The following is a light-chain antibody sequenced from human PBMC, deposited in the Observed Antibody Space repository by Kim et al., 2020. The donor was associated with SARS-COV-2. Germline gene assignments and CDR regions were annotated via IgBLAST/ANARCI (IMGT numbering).Light chain of an antibody. J-gene: IGKJ1*01. CDR2: PAS. CDR3: QQSYSTPRT. CDR1: QSISDS. Sequence: ASVGDRVTITCRASQSISDSLNWYQQKPGKAPKVLIFPASNLQNVVPSRFSGSGSGTDFTLTISNLQPEDFAAYYCQQSYSTPRTFGQGTKVDIK. V-gene: IGKV1-39*01.